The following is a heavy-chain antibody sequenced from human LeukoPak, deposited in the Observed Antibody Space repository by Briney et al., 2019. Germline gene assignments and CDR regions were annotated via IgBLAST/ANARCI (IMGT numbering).Heavy chain of an antibody. D-gene: IGHD3-16*01. CDR3: ARSPWGDPFDI. J-gene: IGHJ3*02. Sequence: GSLRLSCTASGFTLSTSWMSWVRQAPGKGLEWVANIKQDGSEEHYVDSVKDRFTISRDNAKNSLSLQMNSLRAEDTAIYYCARSPWGDPFDIWGQGTMVTVSS. CDR1: GFTLSTSW. V-gene: IGHV3-7*03. CDR2: IKQDGSEE.